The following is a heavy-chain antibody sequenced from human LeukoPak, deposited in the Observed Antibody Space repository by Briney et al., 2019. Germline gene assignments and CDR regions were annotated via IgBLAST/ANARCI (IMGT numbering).Heavy chain of an antibody. CDR3: ASKIVVVPAAILDDAFDI. CDR1: GYSFTSYW. CDR2: IYPGDSDT. J-gene: IGHJ3*02. V-gene: IGHV5-51*01. D-gene: IGHD2-2*02. Sequence: GESLKISCKGSGYSFTSYWIGWVRQMPGKGLEWMGIIYPGDSDTRYSPSFQGQVTISTDKPISTAYLQWSSLKASDTAMYYCASKIVVVPAAILDDAFDIWGQGTMVTVSS.